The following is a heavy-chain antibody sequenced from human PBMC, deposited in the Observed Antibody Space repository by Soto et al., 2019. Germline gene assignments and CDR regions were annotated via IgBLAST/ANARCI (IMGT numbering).Heavy chain of an antibody. Sequence: GAFVEVSWEASGGTFRNCPLRWVRQAPGQGLEWMGRIIPMLGIATYAQRFQGRVIITADKSTSTAYLEVSSLRYEDTAVYYCARDERSGDFDYWGQGTQVTVSS. D-gene: IGHD3-3*01. J-gene: IGHJ4*02. CDR1: GGTFRNCP. CDR2: IIPMLGIA. V-gene: IGHV1-69*04. CDR3: ARDERSGDFDY.